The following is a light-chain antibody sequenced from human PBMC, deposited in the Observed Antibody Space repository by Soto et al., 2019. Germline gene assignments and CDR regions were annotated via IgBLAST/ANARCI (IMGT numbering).Light chain of an antibody. J-gene: IGKJ5*01. Sequence: ATLSVSPGERVTLSCRASQGVGSTLNWYRQQPGQDPRLLIYDAYLRATGVPARFSGSGSGTEFTLTISSLQPEDFETDYCQHADSFPLSTFGQGTRLEIK. CDR1: QGVGST. V-gene: IGKV3-15*01. CDR2: DAY. CDR3: QHADSFPLST.